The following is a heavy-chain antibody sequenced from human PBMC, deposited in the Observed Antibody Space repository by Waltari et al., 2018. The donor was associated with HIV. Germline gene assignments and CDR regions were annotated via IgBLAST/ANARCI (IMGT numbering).Heavy chain of an antibody. V-gene: IGHV3-23*01. Sequence: EVQLLESGGALVQPGGSLRLSCAGSGFTFVSYAMSWVRQGPGKGLDLLSSISATCAKTYYSDSVKGRFTISRDNSKNTLYVQMNSLLVEDTAIYYCASHPVPYCGNRRCYGGFWGQGTLVTVSS. D-gene: IGHD2-21*01. CDR1: GFTFVSYA. CDR3: ASHPVPYCGNRRCYGGF. CDR2: ISATCAKT. J-gene: IGHJ4*02.